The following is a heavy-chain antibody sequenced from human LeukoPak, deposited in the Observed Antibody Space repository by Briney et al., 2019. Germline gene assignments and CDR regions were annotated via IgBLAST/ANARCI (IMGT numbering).Heavy chain of an antibody. V-gene: IGHV4-4*07. Sequence: SETLSLTCTVSGGSISSHYWSWIRQPAGKGLEWIGRIYTSGNTNYNPSLKSRVTISLDTSKNQLSLRLTSVTAADTALYYCARDPTGWVFDLWGRGALVTVSS. CDR2: IYTSGNT. D-gene: IGHD3-16*01. J-gene: IGHJ2*01. CDR3: ARDPTGWVFDL. CDR1: GGSISSHY.